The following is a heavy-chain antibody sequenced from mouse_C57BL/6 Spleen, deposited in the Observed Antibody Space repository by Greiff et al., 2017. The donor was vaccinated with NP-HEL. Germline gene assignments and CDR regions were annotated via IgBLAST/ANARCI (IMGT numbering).Heavy chain of an antibody. CDR1: GFTFSSYA. Sequence: EVKLVESGEGLVKPGGSLKLSCAASGFTFSSYAMSWVRQTPEKRLEWVAYISSGGDYIYYADTVKGRFTISRDNARNTLYLQMSSLKSEDTAMYYCTRDLLDCYAMDYWGQGTSVTVSS. CDR2: ISSGGDYI. J-gene: IGHJ4*01. D-gene: IGHD1-1*01. V-gene: IGHV5-9-1*02. CDR3: TRDLLDCYAMDY.